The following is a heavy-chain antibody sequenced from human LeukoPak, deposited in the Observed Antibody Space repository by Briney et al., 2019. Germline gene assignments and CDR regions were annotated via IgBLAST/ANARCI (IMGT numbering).Heavy chain of an antibody. Sequence: ASVKVSCKASGYTFTSYGISWVRQAPGQGLEWMGWISAYNGNTNYAQKLQGRVTMTTDTSTSTVYMELRSLRSDDTAVYYCARGYYGSGSYYFSYYYYGMDVWGQGTTVTVSS. CDR2: ISAYNGNT. V-gene: IGHV1-18*01. J-gene: IGHJ6*02. CDR1: GYTFTSYG. D-gene: IGHD3-10*01. CDR3: ARGYYGSGSYYFSYYYYGMDV.